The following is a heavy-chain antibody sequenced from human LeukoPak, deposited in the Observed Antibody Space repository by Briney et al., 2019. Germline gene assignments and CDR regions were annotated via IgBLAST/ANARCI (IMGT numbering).Heavy chain of an antibody. V-gene: IGHV4-61*01. J-gene: IGHJ5*02. D-gene: IGHD3-22*01. CDR2: IYYSGST. CDR3: ARSHYDSSGYPNWFDP. Sequence: SETLSLTCTVSGYSISSGYFWSWIRQPPGKGLEWIGYIYYSGSTNYNPSLKSRVTISVDTSKNQFSLKLSSVTAADTAVYYCARSHYDSSGYPNWFDPWGQGTLVTVSS. CDR1: GYSISSGYF.